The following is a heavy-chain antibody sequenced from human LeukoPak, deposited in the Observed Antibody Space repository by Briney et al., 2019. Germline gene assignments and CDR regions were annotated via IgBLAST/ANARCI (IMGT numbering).Heavy chain of an antibody. CDR3: ALWFGELSALINYYYYGMDV. CDR1: GYTFTDYY. J-gene: IGHJ6*02. D-gene: IGHD3-10*01. Sequence: ASVKVSCKASGYTFTDYYMHWVRQAPGQGLEWMGWINPKSGATNSAQKFQGRGTMTRDTSINTAYMELSRLRSDDTAGYYCALWFGELSALINYYYYGMDVWGQGTTVTVSS. CDR2: INPKSGAT. V-gene: IGHV1-2*02.